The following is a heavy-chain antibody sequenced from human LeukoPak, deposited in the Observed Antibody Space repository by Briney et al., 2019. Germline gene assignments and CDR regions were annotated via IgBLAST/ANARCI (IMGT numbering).Heavy chain of an antibody. CDR3: ARVRLWLQGTSDY. J-gene: IGHJ4*02. D-gene: IGHD5-24*01. V-gene: IGHV4-34*01. Sequence: SETLSLTCAVYGGSFSGYYWSWIRQPPGKGLEWIGEINHSGSTNYNPSLKSRVTISVDTSKNQFSLKLSSVTAADTAVYYCARVRLWLQGTSDYWGQGTLVTVSS. CDR1: GGSFSGYY. CDR2: INHSGST.